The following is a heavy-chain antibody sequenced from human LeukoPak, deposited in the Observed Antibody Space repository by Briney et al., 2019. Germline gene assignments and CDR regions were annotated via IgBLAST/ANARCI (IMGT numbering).Heavy chain of an antibody. CDR2: INAGNGNT. D-gene: IGHD2-15*01. J-gene: IGHJ4*02. Sequence: ASVKVSCKASGYTFTSYAMHWVRQAPGQGLEWMGWINAGNGNTKYSQKFQGRVTITRDTSASTAYMELSSLRSEDTAVYYCARVVVAATIDYWGQGTLVTVSS. CDR3: ARVVVAATIDY. V-gene: IGHV1-3*01. CDR1: GYTFTSYA.